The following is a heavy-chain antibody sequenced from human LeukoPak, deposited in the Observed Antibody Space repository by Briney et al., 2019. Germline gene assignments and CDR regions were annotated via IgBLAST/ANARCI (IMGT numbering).Heavy chain of an antibody. CDR2: ISGSGGST. Sequence: GGSLRLSCAASGFTFSSYAMSWVRQAPGKGLEWVSAISGSGGSTYYADSVKGRFTISRDNAKNSLYLQMNSLRAEDTAVYYCARNYGAHAFDIWGQGTMVTVSS. J-gene: IGHJ3*02. V-gene: IGHV3-23*01. CDR3: ARNYGAHAFDI. CDR1: GFTFSSYA. D-gene: IGHD4-17*01.